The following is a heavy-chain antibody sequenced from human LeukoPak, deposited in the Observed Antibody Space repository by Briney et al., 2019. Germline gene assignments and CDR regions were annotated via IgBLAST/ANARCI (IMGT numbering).Heavy chain of an antibody. CDR2: ITSSGTGT. J-gene: IGHJ5*01. D-gene: IGHD3-22*01. Sequence: GGSLRLSCAASGFTFSIYAMSWVRQAPGKGLEWVSSITSSGTGTYYAESVKGRFTISRDNSENTLYLRMNSLRAEDTDVYYCAKDRPNYYDSSGHYYRRNGDSWGQGTLVTVSS. V-gene: IGHV3-23*01. CDR1: GFTFSIYA. CDR3: AKDRPNYYDSSGHYYRRNGDS.